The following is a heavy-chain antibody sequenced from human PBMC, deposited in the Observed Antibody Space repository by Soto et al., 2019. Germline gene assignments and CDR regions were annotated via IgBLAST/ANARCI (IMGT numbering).Heavy chain of an antibody. CDR1: GFTFTNSA. V-gene: IGHV1-58*01. CDR3: AADHEL. J-gene: IGHJ4*02. Sequence: ASVKVSCKASGFTFTNSAVQWVRQARGQRLEWIGWIVVGSGNTNYAQKFQERVTITRDMSASTAYMELSSLRSEDTAVYYCAADHELWAQGTLVTVSS. CDR2: IVVGSGNT. D-gene: IGHD1-26*01.